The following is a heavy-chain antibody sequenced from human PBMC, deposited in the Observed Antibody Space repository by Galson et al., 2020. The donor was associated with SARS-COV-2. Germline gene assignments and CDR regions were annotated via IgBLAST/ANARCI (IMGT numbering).Heavy chain of an antibody. Sequence: GESLKISCAASGFTLRSYSMHWVRQSPGKGLEGVARISYDGTTKYSTDSVKGRFTISRDNSQNTLYLQMNSLRADDTAVYYCAREGPSVTTSEIDTWGQGTLVTVSS. CDR3: AREGPSVTTSEIDT. V-gene: IGHV3-30*04. J-gene: IGHJ5*02. CDR1: GFTLRSYS. D-gene: IGHD4-17*01. CDR2: ISYDGTTK.